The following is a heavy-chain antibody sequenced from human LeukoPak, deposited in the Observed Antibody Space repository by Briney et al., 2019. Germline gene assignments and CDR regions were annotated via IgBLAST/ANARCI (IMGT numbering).Heavy chain of an antibody. Sequence: MTSETLSLTCTVSGGSFSSGGYYWSWIRQHPGKGLEWIGYIYYSGSTYYNPSLKSRVTISVDTSKNQFSLKLSSVTAADTAVYYCARAGAPKYFDYWGQGTLVTVSS. V-gene: IGHV4-31*03. D-gene: IGHD3-10*01. CDR2: IYYSGST. CDR3: ARAGAPKYFDY. CDR1: GGSFSSGGYY. J-gene: IGHJ4*02.